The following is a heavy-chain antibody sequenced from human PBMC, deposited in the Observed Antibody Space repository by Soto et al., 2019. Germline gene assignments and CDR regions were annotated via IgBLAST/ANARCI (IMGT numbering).Heavy chain of an antibody. CDR1: GGSISSSSYY. V-gene: IGHV4-39*01. CDR3: ARQGEDNITMIVGDRNWYFDL. J-gene: IGHJ2*01. Sequence: QLQLQESGPGLVKPSETLSLTCTVSGGSISSSSYYWGWIRQPPGKGLEWIGSIYYSGSTYYNPSLKSRVTISVDTSKNQFSLKLSSVTAADTAVYYCARQGEDNITMIVGDRNWYFDLWGRGTLVTVSS. D-gene: IGHD3-22*01. CDR2: IYYSGST.